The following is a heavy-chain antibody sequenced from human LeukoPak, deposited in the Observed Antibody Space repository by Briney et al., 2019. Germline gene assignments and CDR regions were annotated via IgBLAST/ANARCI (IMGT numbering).Heavy chain of an antibody. D-gene: IGHD1-7*01. CDR2: IVGSGANT. Sequence: PGGSLRLSCAASGFTFSNYAMGWVRQAPGKGLEWVSAIVGSGANTYNADSVKGRSTISRDNSKNILYLQINSLGAEDTAIYYCAREDDWNYEDYWGQGTLVTVSS. CDR1: GFTFSNYA. CDR3: AREDDWNYEDY. J-gene: IGHJ4*02. V-gene: IGHV3-23*01.